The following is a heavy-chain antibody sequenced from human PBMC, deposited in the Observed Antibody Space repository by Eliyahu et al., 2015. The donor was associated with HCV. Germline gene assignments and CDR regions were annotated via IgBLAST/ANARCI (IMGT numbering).Heavy chain of an antibody. CDR1: GFTXDDYA. CDR2: ISGDGXST. J-gene: IGHJ4*02. CDR3: AKAYYYGSGSYSNDY. D-gene: IGHD3-10*01. Sequence: EVQLVESGGGVVQPGGSLRLSCAASGFTXDDYAMHWVRQAPGKGLEWVSLISGDGXSTYYADSVKGRFTISRDNSKNSLYLQMNSLRTEDTALYYCAKAYYYGSGSYSNDYWGQGTLVTVSS. V-gene: IGHV3-43*02.